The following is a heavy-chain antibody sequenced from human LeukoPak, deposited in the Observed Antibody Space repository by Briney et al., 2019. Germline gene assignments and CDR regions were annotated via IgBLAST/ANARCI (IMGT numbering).Heavy chain of an antibody. CDR3: ARGYCTSTSCHFDY. V-gene: IGHV1-8*03. J-gene: IGHJ4*02. CDR1: GYTFTIYD. CDR2: MNPNSGNT. D-gene: IGHD2-2*01. Sequence: ASVKVSCKASGYTFTIYDINWVRPATGQGLAWMGWMNPNSGNTGYAQKFQGRVTITRNTSISTAYMELSSLRSEDTAVYYCARGYCTSTSCHFDYWGQGTLVTVSS.